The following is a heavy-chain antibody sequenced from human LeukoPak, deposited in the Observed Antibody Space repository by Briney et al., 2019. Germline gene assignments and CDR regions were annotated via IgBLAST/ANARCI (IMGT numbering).Heavy chain of an antibody. CDR3: AKEDKYGTYRYNLFDY. CDR2: ISDSGDTT. D-gene: IGHD3-16*02. Sequence: GGSLRLSCTASGFTFSSYAISWVRQAPGKGLEWVSGISDSGDTTYYADSVKGRFTIFRDNSKNTLYLQMNSLRAEDTAVYYCAKEDKYGTYRYNLFDYWGQGTLVTVTS. J-gene: IGHJ4*02. V-gene: IGHV3-23*01. CDR1: GFTFSSYA.